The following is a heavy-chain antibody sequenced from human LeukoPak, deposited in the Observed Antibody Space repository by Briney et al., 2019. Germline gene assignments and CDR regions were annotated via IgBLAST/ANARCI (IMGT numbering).Heavy chain of an antibody. Sequence: GASVKVSCKASGYTFTSYGISWVRQAPGQGLEWMGWISAYNGNTNYAQKLQGRATMTTDTSTSTAYMELRSLRSDDTAVYGCARDSTLVWFGRSGRDAFDIWGQGTMVTVSS. J-gene: IGHJ3*02. CDR2: ISAYNGNT. V-gene: IGHV1-18*01. D-gene: IGHD3-10*01. CDR3: ARDSTLVWFGRSGRDAFDI. CDR1: GYTFTSYG.